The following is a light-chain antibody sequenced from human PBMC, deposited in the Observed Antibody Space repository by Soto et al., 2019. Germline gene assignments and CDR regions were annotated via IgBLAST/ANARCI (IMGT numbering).Light chain of an antibody. V-gene: IGLV2-14*01. CDR1: SSDVGYYNY. CDR3: SSYTSANTHV. CDR2: DVV. Sequence: QAVVTQPASVSGSPGQSITISCTGTSSDVGYYNYVSWYQHHPGKAPKLMIYDVVNRPSGVSNRFSGSKSGNTASLTISGLQAEDEADYYCSSYTSANTHVFGGGTKLTVL. J-gene: IGLJ2*01.